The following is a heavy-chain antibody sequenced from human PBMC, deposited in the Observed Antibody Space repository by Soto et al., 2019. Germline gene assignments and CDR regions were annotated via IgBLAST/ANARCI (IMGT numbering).Heavy chain of an antibody. CDR3: AMTTVTTDYYYYYGMDV. CDR1: GYTFTSYG. Sequence: ASVKISCKASGYTFTSYGISWVRQAHGQGLEWMGWISAYNGNTNYAQKLQGRVTMTTDTSTSTAYMELRSLRSDDTAVYYCAMTTVTTDYYYYYGMDVWGQGTTVTVSS. CDR2: ISAYNGNT. J-gene: IGHJ6*02. D-gene: IGHD4-4*01. V-gene: IGHV1-18*01.